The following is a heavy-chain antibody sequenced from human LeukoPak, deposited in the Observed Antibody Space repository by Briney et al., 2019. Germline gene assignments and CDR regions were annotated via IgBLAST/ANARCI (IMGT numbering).Heavy chain of an antibody. V-gene: IGHV4-30-2*01. D-gene: IGHD6-13*01. CDR2: IFQSGSP. Sequence: PSETLALTCTVSGGPISSGGFSWTWIRQPPGKGLEWIGYIFQSGSPSSNPSLRSRVTISVDRSTSHLTLRLNSVTAANTAMYYCARDRAALVLLDFWGEGTIVTAFS. J-gene: IGHJ3*01. CDR1: GGPISSGGFS. CDR3: ARDRAALVLLDF.